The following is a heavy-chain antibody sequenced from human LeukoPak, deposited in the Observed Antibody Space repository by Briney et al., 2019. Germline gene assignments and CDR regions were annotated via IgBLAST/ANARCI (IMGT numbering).Heavy chain of an antibody. D-gene: IGHD1-26*01. CDR1: GFTVTGNY. CDR3: ARDVVGATYFD. V-gene: IGHV3-53*01. CDR2: LYSGGST. J-gene: IGHJ4*02. Sequence: GGSLRLSCAASGFTVTGNYMSWVRQAPGKGLEWVSTLYSGGSTSYADSVKGRFTISRDNSKNTLYLQMNSLRAEDTAVYYCARDVVGATYFDWGQGTLVTVSS.